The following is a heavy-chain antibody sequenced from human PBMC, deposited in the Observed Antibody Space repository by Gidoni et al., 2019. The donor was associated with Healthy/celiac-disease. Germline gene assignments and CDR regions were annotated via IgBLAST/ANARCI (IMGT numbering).Heavy chain of an antibody. D-gene: IGHD3-3*01. CDR1: GGSIRSGAYS. Sequence: LQLQESGSGPVMPPQTLSLPCAVAGGSIRSGAYSWSWIRQPPGKGLEWIGYIYHSGSTYNNPTLKSRVTISVDRSKNQFSRKLSGVTAADTAVYYCASAANDFWSGSPFDYWGQGTLVTVSS. CDR2: IYHSGST. V-gene: IGHV4-30-2*01. J-gene: IGHJ4*02. CDR3: ASAANDFWSGSPFDY.